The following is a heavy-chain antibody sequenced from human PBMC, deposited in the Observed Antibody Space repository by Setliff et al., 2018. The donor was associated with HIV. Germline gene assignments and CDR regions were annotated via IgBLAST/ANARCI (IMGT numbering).Heavy chain of an antibody. V-gene: IGHV4-34*01. CDR3: AGLSDFLDY. CDR1: GGSLSSSY. D-gene: IGHD2-21*01. J-gene: IGHJ4*02. Sequence: LSLTCAVYGGSLSSSYWTWIRQAPGKGLEWIGEINHSGTANYNPSLKSRVTMSLDRSKRQFSLKLASLTAADTAVYYCAGLSDFLDYWGLGNLVTVSS. CDR2: INHSGTA.